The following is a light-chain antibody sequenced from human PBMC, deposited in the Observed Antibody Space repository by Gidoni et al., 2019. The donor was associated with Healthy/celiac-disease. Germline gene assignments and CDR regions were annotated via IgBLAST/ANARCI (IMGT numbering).Light chain of an antibody. CDR1: QGISDW. Sequence: DIQLTQSPSTLSAFVGDRVTITCRASQGISDWLAWYQQKPGKAPKLLIYKASSLESGVPSRFSGSGSGTEFTLTISSLQPDDFATYYCQQYNSYSLTFGGGTKVEIK. V-gene: IGKV1-5*03. J-gene: IGKJ4*01. CDR2: KAS. CDR3: QQYNSYSLT.